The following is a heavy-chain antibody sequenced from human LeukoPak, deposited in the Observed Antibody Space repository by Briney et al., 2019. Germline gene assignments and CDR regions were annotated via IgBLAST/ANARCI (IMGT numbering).Heavy chain of an antibody. D-gene: IGHD7-27*01. J-gene: IGHJ6*03. CDR3: AGPKLGIGYYYMDV. CDR2: IYYGGST. CDR1: GGSISSSSYY. V-gene: IGHV4-39*01. Sequence: SETLSLTCTVSGGSISSSSYYWGWIRQPPGKGLEWIGSIYYGGSTYYNPSLKSRVTISVDTSKNQFSLKLSSVTAADTAVYYCAGPKLGIGYYYMDVWGKGTRVTVSS.